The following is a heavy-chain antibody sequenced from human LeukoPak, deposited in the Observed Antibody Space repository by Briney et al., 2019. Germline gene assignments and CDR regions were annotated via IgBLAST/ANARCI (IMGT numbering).Heavy chain of an antibody. Sequence: GGSLRLSCAASGFTLKKYWMNWVRQVPGKGLECLANIKEDGSETYYADSVKGRFTISRDNPKNLLFLQINSLRVEDTAVYYCARETPRRGETRDGYRWGQGTLVTVSS. J-gene: IGHJ4*02. V-gene: IGHV3-7*01. D-gene: IGHD5-24*01. CDR3: ARETPRRGETRDGYR. CDR1: GFTLKKYW. CDR2: IKEDGSET.